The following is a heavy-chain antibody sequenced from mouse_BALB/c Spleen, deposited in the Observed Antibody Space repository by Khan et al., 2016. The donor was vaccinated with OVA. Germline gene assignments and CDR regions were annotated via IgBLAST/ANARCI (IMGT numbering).Heavy chain of an antibody. CDR3: ARKDYYDYDPFPY. D-gene: IGHD2-4*01. Sequence: QLEESGPGLVKPSQSLSLTCTVTGYSITSEYTWNWIRQFPGHKLEWMGFISYSGNTRYNPSLKSRISITRDTSNNQFFLQLNSVTSEDTATYYCARKDYYDYDPFPYWGQGTLVTVSA. CDR1: GYSITSEYT. V-gene: IGHV3-2*02. J-gene: IGHJ3*01. CDR2: ISYSGNT.